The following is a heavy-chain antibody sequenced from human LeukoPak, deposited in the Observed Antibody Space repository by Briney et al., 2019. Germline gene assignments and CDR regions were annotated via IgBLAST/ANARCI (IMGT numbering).Heavy chain of an antibody. Sequence: SVKVSCKASGGTFSSYAISWVRQAPGQGLEWMGGIIPIFGTANYAQKFQGRVTITTDESTSTAYMELSSLRSEDTAVYYCARGDCSSTSCFDYWGQGTLVTVSS. D-gene: IGHD2-2*01. CDR3: ARGDCSSTSCFDY. J-gene: IGHJ4*02. CDR1: GGTFSSYA. V-gene: IGHV1-69*05. CDR2: IIPIFGTA.